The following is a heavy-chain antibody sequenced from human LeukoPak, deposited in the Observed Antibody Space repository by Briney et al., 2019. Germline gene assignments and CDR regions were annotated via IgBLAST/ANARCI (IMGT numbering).Heavy chain of an antibody. D-gene: IGHD5-12*01. V-gene: IGHV1-2*02. CDR3: ARSGMTPGDY. J-gene: IGHJ4*02. CDR2: INPNSGNA. Sequence: WASVKVSCKACTYTFSGYYIHWVRQAPGQWLEWMGWINPNSGNAIYAQRFQGRVTMTRDTSINTAFMELSRLTSDDTAVYYCARSGMTPGDYWGQGTLVTVSS. CDR1: TYTFSGYY.